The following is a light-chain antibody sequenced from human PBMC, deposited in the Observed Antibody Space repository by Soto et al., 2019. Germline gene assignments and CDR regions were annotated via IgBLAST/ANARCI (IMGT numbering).Light chain of an antibody. Sequence: EIVLTQYPGALYVAPGETLSLSCRASEAITHNFVAWYQQRPGQVPRLLMYGASIRVSGVQGRISGRRAVAGVILHVARVEPDYTAVHSLQQDDQAPLACGGGT. V-gene: IGKV3-20*01. J-gene: IGKJ4*01. CDR2: GAS. CDR1: EAITHNF. CDR3: QQDDQAPLA.